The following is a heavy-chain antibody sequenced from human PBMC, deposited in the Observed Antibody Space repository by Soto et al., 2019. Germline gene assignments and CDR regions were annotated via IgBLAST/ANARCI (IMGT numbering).Heavy chain of an antibody. CDR3: AHRLPEASGLWNCASFDL. D-gene: IGHD1-7*01. CDR1: GVSLSTRGVG. J-gene: IGHJ3*01. Sequence: QITLKESGPPLVKPTQTLTLTCTFSGVSLSTRGVGVGWIRQPPGKALEWLSLIYWDDDKRFTPSLKSRLTIAKDTSKNQVVLTLTNVDPVDTCTYLCAHRLPEASGLWNCASFDLWGQARMLTVSS. V-gene: IGHV2-5*02. CDR2: IYWDDDK.